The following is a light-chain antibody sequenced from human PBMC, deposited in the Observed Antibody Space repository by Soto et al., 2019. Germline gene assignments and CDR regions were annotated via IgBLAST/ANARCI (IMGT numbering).Light chain of an antibody. CDR1: RSFISY. Sequence: EIVLTQSPATLSLSPGERATLSCRASRSFISYLAWYQQKPGQPPRLLIYDASNRATGTPARFSGSGSGTDFTLTISSLEPEDFAVYYCQQRSNWPPIFTFGPGTKVDIK. J-gene: IGKJ3*01. CDR3: QQRSNWPPIFT. V-gene: IGKV3-11*01. CDR2: DAS.